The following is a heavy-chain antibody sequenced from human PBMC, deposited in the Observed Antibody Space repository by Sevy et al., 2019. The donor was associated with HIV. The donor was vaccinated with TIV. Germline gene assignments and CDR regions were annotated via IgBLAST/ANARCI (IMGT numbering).Heavy chain of an antibody. CDR2: ISSSSSYI. Sequence: GGSLRLSCAASGFTFSSYSMHWVRQAPGKGLEWVSSISSSSSYIYYADSVKGRFTISRDNAKNSLYLQMNSLRAEDTAVYYCARVEAYCSGGSCNYYYYYMDVWGKRTTVTVSS. J-gene: IGHJ6*03. V-gene: IGHV3-21*01. CDR3: ARVEAYCSGGSCNYYYYYMDV. CDR1: GFTFSSYS. D-gene: IGHD2-15*01.